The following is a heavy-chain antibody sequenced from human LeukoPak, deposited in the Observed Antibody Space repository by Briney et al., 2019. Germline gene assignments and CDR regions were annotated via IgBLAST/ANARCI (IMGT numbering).Heavy chain of an antibody. J-gene: IGHJ3*02. CDR1: GGSFSGYY. CDR3: ARDETSKGDAFDI. Sequence: SETLSLTCAVYGGSFSGYYWSWIRQPPGKGLEWIGEINHSGSTNYNPSLKSRATISVDTSTNQFSLTLNSVTAADTAVYYCARDETSKGDAFDIWGQGTMVTVSS. V-gene: IGHV4-34*01. CDR2: INHSGST.